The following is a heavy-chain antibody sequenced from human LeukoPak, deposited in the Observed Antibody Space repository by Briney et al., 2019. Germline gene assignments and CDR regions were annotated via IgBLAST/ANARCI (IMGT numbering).Heavy chain of an antibody. Sequence: SVKVSCKASGGTFSSYAISWVRQAPGQGLEWMGGIIPIFGTANYAQKFQGRVTITADEPTSTAYMELSSLRSEDTAVYYCARDLGSSSPGDYWGQGTLVTVSS. D-gene: IGHD6-6*01. CDR3: ARDLGSSSPGDY. J-gene: IGHJ4*02. CDR1: GGTFSSYA. CDR2: IIPIFGTA. V-gene: IGHV1-69*13.